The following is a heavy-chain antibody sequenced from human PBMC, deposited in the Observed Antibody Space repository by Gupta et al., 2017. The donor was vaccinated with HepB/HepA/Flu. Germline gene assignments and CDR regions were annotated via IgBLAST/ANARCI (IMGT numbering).Heavy chain of an antibody. CDR2: IYYSGST. CDR3: ARGDQLLSTRYFDL. J-gene: IGHJ2*01. D-gene: IGHD2-2*01. Sequence: QLQLPESGPGLVKPSETLSLPCTVPAGSLSSSSYYWGWIRQPPGKGLEWIGSIYYSGSTYYNPSLKSRVTISVDTSKNQFSLKLRSVTAADTAVYYCARGDQLLSTRYFDLWGRGPLVTVSS. CDR1: AGSLSSSSYY. V-gene: IGHV4-39*01.